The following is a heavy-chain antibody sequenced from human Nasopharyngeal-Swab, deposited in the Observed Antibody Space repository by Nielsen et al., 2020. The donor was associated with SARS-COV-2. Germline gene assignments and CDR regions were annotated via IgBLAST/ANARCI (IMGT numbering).Heavy chain of an antibody. V-gene: IGHV5-51*01. CDR1: GYSFTSYW. CDR2: IYPGDSDT. J-gene: IGHJ4*02. CDR3: ARHGLLWFGELLGDY. Sequence: GESLKISCNGSGYSFTSYWIGWVRQMPGKGLEWMGIIYPGDSDTRYSPSFQGQVTISADKSISTAYLQWSSLKASDTAMYYCARHGLLWFGELLGDYWGQGTLVTVSS. D-gene: IGHD3-10*01.